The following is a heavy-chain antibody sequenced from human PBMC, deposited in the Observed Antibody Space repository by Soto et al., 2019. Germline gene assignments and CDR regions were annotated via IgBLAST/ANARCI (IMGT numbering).Heavy chain of an antibody. CDR2: ISYDGSNK. J-gene: IGHJ5*02. CDR1: GFTFSSYG. D-gene: IGHD5-12*01. V-gene: IGHV3-30*18. Sequence: PGGSLRLSCAASGFTFSSYGMHWVRQAPGKGLEWVAVISYDGSNKYYADSVKGRFTISRDNSKNTLYLQMNSLRAEDTAVYYCAKSGYDSNWFDPWGQGTLVTVSS. CDR3: AKSGYDSNWFDP.